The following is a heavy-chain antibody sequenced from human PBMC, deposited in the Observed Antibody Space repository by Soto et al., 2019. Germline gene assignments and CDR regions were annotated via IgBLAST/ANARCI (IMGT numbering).Heavy chain of an antibody. CDR2: IYHSGST. Sequence: TLSLTCAVSGGSISSSNWWSWVRQPPGKGLEWIGEIYHSGSTNYNPSLKSRVTISVDKSKNQFSLKLSSVTAADTAVYYCASRGYDFWSGSYYFDYWGQGTLVTVSS. CDR3: ASRGYDFWSGSYYFDY. J-gene: IGHJ4*02. D-gene: IGHD3-3*01. V-gene: IGHV4-4*02. CDR1: GGSISSSNW.